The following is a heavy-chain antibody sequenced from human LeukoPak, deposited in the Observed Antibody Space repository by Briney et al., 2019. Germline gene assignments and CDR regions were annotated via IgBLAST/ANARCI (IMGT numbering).Heavy chain of an antibody. D-gene: IGHD3-10*01. CDR3: ANGQYYYGSGSRIGGEYYFDY. V-gene: IGHV3-30*02. CDR2: IRYDGSNK. CDR1: GFTFSSYG. Sequence: GGSLRLPCAASGFTFSSYGMHWVRQAPGKGLEWVAFIRYDGSNKYYADSVKGRFTISRDNSKNTLYLQMNSLRAEDTAVYYCANGQYYYGSGSRIGGEYYFDYWGQGTLVTVSS. J-gene: IGHJ4*02.